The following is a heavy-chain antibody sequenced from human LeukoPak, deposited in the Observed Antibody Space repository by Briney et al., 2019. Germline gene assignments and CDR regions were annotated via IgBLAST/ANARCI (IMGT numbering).Heavy chain of an antibody. Sequence: PGGSLRLSCAASGFTFSSYSMNWVRQAPGKGLEWVSHITASGTAMFYADSVKGRFTISRDNAKNSLYLEMNSLRVEDTAVYHCVRDSDTHGDHTTRRFDSWGQGTLVTVSS. V-gene: IGHV3-48*01. CDR3: VRDSDTHGDHTTRRFDS. D-gene: IGHD4-17*01. CDR2: ITASGTAM. CDR1: GFTFSSYS. J-gene: IGHJ4*02.